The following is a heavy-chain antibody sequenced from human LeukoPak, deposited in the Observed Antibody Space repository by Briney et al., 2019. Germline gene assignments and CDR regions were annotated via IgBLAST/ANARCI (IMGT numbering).Heavy chain of an antibody. CDR2: ISTSSSYI. CDR1: AFTFSSYS. V-gene: IGHV3-21*01. Sequence: GGSLRLSCAASAFTFSSYSMNWVRQAPGKGLEWVSFISTSSSYIHYADSVKGRFTISRDNAKNSLYLQMNSLRAEDTAVYYCASGGDYCSGGSCYDYWGQGTLVTVSS. J-gene: IGHJ4*02. D-gene: IGHD2-15*01. CDR3: ASGGDYCSGGSCYDY.